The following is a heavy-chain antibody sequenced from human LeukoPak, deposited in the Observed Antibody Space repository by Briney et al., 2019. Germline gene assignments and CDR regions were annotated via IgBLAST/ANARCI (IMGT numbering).Heavy chain of an antibody. CDR2: INHSGST. CDR3: ARGYSQQDY. D-gene: IGHD6-13*01. Sequence: GSLRLSCAASGFTFSSYAMSWVRQAPGKGLEWIGEINHSGSTNYNPSLKSRVTISVDTSKNQFSLKLSSVTAADTAVYYCARGYSQQDYWGQGTLVTVSS. V-gene: IGHV4-34*01. J-gene: IGHJ4*02. CDR1: GFTFSSYA.